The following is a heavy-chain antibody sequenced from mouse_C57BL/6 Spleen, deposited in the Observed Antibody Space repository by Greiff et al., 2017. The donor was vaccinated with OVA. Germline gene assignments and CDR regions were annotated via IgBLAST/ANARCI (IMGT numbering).Heavy chain of an antibody. CDR2: IRSKSSNYAT. CDR3: VRALGYYYGSSFYAMDY. V-gene: IGHV10-3*01. D-gene: IGHD1-1*01. J-gene: IGHJ4*01. CDR1: GFTFNTYA. Sequence: EVHLVESGGGLVQPKGSLKLSCAASGFTFNTYAMHWVRQAPGTGLEWVARIRSKSSNYATYYADSVKDRFTISRDDSQSMLYLQMNNLKTEDTAMYYCVRALGYYYGSSFYAMDYWGQGTSVTVSS.